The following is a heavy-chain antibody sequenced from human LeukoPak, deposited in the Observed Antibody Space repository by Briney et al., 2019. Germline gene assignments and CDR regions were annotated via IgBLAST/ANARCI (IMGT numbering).Heavy chain of an antibody. D-gene: IGHD2-2*01. CDR2: INWNGGST. V-gene: IGHV3-20*04. Sequence: GGSLRLSCAASGFTFSTYAMSWVRQAPGKGLEWVSGINWNGGSTGYADSVKGRFTISRDNAKNSLYLQMNSLRAEDTAIYYCARDRPGRYCTSTSCFIASPFDPWGQGTLVTVSS. CDR3: ARDRPGRYCTSTSCFIASPFDP. CDR1: GFTFSTYA. J-gene: IGHJ5*02.